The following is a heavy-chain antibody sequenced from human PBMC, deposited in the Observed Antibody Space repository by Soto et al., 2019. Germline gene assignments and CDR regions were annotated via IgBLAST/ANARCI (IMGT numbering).Heavy chain of an antibody. V-gene: IGHV4-59*08. CDR3: ARRSAPLRWFGEAYYYYCMDV. Sequence: SETLSLTCTVSGGSISSYYWSWIRQPPGKGLEWIGYIYYSGSTYYNPSLKSRVTISVDTSKNQFSLKLSSVTAADTAVYYCARRSAPLRWFGEAYYYYCMDVWGQGTTVTVSS. J-gene: IGHJ6*02. CDR2: IYYSGST. CDR1: GGSISSYY. D-gene: IGHD3-10*01.